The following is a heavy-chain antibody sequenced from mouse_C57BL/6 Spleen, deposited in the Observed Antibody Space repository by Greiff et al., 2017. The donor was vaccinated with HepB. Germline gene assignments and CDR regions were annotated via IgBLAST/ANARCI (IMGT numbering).Heavy chain of an antibody. D-gene: IGHD1-1*01. CDR3: ARDGGNYGSSLYFDV. V-gene: IGHV5-4*01. CDR2: ISDGGSYT. CDR1: GFTFSSYA. J-gene: IGHJ1*03. Sequence: EVHLVESGGGLVKPGGSLKLSCAASGFTFSSYAMSWVRQTPEKRLEWVATISDGGSYTYYPDNVKGRFTISRDNAKNNLYLQMSHLKSEDTAMYYCARDGGNYGSSLYFDVWGTGTTVTVSS.